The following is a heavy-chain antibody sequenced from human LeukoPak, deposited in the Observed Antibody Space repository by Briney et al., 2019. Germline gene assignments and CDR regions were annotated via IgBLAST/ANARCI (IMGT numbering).Heavy chain of an antibody. CDR2: IYYSGST. CDR3: ARGVVPAAMGYYYYMDV. V-gene: IGHV4-59*01. Sequence: PSETLCLTCTVSGGSISSYYWSWIRQPPGKGLEWIGYIYYSGSTNYNPSLKSRVTISVDTSKNQFSLKLSSVTAADTAVYYCARGVVPAAMGYYYYMDVWGKGTTVTVSS. J-gene: IGHJ6*03. CDR1: GGSISSYY. D-gene: IGHD2-2*01.